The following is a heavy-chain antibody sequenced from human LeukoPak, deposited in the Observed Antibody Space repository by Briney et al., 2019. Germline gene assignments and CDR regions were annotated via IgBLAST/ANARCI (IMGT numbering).Heavy chain of an antibody. D-gene: IGHD3-22*01. CDR2: ISGSGGTT. J-gene: IGHJ5*02. CDR3: AKGVVDYYDSSGYYPSDL. CDR1: GFTFNSYA. Sequence: GGSLRLSCAGSGFTFNSYAMTWVRQAPGKGLKWVSGISGSGGTTYYAGSVKGRFTISRDNSNNTLYLQMNSMRVEDTAVYFCAKGVVDYYDSSGYYPSDLWGQGTLVTVSS. V-gene: IGHV3-23*01.